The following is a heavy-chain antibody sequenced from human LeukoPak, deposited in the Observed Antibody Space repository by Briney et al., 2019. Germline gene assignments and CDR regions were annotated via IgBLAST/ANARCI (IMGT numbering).Heavy chain of an antibody. CDR2: IYYSGST. CDR3: ARGFPTLFDY. J-gene: IGHJ4*02. CDR1: GGSISSGSYY. Sequence: SETLSLTCTVSGGSISSGSYYWSWIRQPPGKGLEWIGYIYYSGSTNYNPSLKSRVTISVDTSKNQFSLKLSSVTAADTAVYYCARGFPTLFDYWGQGTLVTVSS. V-gene: IGHV4-61*01.